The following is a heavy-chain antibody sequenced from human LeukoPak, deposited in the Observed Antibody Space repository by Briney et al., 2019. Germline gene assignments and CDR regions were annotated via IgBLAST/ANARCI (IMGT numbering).Heavy chain of an antibody. J-gene: IGHJ4*02. Sequence: GGSLRLSCAASGFTISDHYMDWVRQAPGRGLEYVSAINPNGGSIYYTDSVKGRFTISRDNSKNTLFLQMSSLRTEDTAVYYCVKVQEQFYYDFWGQGTLVTVSS. CDR3: VKVQEQFYYDF. D-gene: IGHD6-19*01. CDR1: GFTISDHY. V-gene: IGHV3-64D*09. CDR2: INPNGGSI.